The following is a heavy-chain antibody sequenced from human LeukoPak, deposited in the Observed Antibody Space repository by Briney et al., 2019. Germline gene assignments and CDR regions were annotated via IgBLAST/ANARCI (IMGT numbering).Heavy chain of an antibody. CDR1: GYSFTSYW. D-gene: IGHD3/OR15-3a*01. V-gene: IGHV5-51*01. CDR3: ARRRDWTLDY. CDR2: IYPGDSDT. J-gene: IGHJ4*02. Sequence: KAGASLQISCKGSGYSFTSYWIGWVRPLPGKGLEWMGIIYPGDSDTRYSPSFQGQVTISADKSISTAYLQWSSLKASDTAMYYCARRRDWTLDYWGQGTLVTVSS.